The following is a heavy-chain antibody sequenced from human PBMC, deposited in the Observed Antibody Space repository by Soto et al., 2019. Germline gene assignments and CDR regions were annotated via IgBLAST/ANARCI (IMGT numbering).Heavy chain of an antibody. CDR1: GFIFNDYA. CDR2: ITDTGGRT. Sequence: GGSLRLSCVASGFIFNDYAMSWVRQAPGKGLEWVSGITDTGGRTLYADSVKGRFTVSRDRNTLFLHMGSLRAEDTAIYYCAGWNYVYWGQGTHVTVSS. D-gene: IGHD1-7*01. J-gene: IGHJ4*02. V-gene: IGHV3-23*01. CDR3: AGWNYVY.